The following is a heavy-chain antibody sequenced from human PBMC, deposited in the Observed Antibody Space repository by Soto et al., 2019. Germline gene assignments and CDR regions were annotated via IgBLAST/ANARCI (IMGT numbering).Heavy chain of an antibody. CDR3: ARGDDYGVKIDY. V-gene: IGHV4-59*01. D-gene: IGHD4-17*01. J-gene: IGHJ4*02. Sequence: PSETLSLTCTVSGGSISSYYWSWIRQPPGKGLEWIGCIYYSGSTNYNPSLKSRVTISVDTSKNQFSLKLSSVTAADTAVYYCARGDDYGVKIDYWGQGTLVTVSS. CDR2: IYYSGST. CDR1: GGSISSYY.